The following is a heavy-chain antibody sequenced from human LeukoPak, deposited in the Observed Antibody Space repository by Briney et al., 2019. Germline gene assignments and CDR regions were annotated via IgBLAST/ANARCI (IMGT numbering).Heavy chain of an antibody. V-gene: IGHV3-30*18. D-gene: IGHD2-15*01. CDR1: GFTFSSYG. CDR2: ISYDGSNK. Sequence: GGSLRLSCAASGFTFSSYGMHWVRQAPGKGLEWVAVISYDGSNKYYADSVKGRFTISRDNSKNTLYLQMNSLRAEDTAVYYCAKHGLPLVVISAPLDYWGQGTLVTVAS. J-gene: IGHJ4*02. CDR3: AKHGLPLVVISAPLDY.